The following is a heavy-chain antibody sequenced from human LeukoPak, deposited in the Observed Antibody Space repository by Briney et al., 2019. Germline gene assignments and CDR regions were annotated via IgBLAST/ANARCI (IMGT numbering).Heavy chain of an antibody. CDR1: GFMFSNYW. CDR2: IKREGSEK. CDR3: ARLPADDSVFDH. Sequence: GGSLRLSCAASGFMFSNYWMTWVRQAPGKGLEWVANIKREGSEKHYVESVKGRLAISRDNAKNLLYLQMNSLRAEDTAVYYCARLPADDSVFDHWGQGTLVTVSS. J-gene: IGHJ4*02. D-gene: IGHD2-15*01. V-gene: IGHV3-7*01.